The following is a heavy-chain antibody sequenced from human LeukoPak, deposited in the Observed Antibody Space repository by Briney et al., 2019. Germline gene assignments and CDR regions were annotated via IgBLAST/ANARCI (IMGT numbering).Heavy chain of an antibody. CDR3: ARRVRYGSHFDY. J-gene: IGHJ4*02. CDR2: IYYSGST. V-gene: IGHV4-39*01. CDR1: GGSISSSSYY. Sequence: SETLSLTCTVSGGSISSSSYYWGWIRQPPGKGLEWIGSIYYSGSTYYNPSLKSRVTISVDTSKNQFSLKLSSVTAADTAVYYCARRVRYGSHFDYWGQGTLVTVSS. D-gene: IGHD3-16*01.